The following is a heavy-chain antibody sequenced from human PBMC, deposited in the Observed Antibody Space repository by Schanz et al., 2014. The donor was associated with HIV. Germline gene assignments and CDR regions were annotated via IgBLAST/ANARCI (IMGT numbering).Heavy chain of an antibody. CDR3: AKDGSWEAFDAFDI. D-gene: IGHD1-26*01. CDR1: GFTFSYYG. Sequence: QVQLVESGGGVVQPGRSLRLSCAASGFTFSYYGMHWVRQAPGKGLEWGAIIWYDGSNKYYADSVKGRFTISRDNSKNTLYLQMYSLRAEDTAVYYCAKDGSWEAFDAFDIWGQGTMVTVSS. J-gene: IGHJ3*02. V-gene: IGHV3-33*06. CDR2: IWYDGSNK.